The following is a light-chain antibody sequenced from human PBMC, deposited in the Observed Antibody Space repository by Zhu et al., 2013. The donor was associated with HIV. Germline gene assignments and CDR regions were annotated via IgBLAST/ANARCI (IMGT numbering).Light chain of an antibody. CDR2: GAS. V-gene: IGKV3D-15*01. CDR3: QHYNNWPLLS. Sequence: EIVLTQSPATLSLSPGERATLSCRASQSVSTYLAWYQQKPGQGPRLLIYGASTRATGTPARFSGSGSGTEFTLTITSLHSEDFAVYYCQHYNNWPLLSFGQGTKLDIK. J-gene: IGKJ2*03. CDR1: QSVSTY.